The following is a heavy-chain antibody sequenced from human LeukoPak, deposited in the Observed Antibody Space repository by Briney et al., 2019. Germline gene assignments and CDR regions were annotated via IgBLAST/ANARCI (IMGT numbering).Heavy chain of an antibody. CDR2: ISLSGLT. D-gene: IGHD2-8*01. Sequence: PSETLSLTCAVSGGSISSGNWWSWVRQPPGQGLEWIGEISLSGLTNYNPSLKSRVTVSLDKSKNHLSLNLTSVTAADTAVYYCSRENGAFSPFGYWGQGTLVTVPS. CDR3: SRENGAFSPFGY. J-gene: IGHJ4*02. V-gene: IGHV4-4*02. CDR1: GGSISSGNW.